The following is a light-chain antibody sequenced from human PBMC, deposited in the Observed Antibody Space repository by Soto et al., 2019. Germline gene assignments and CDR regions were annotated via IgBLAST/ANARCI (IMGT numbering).Light chain of an antibody. CDR2: DVS. J-gene: IGLJ1*01. V-gene: IGLV2-11*01. CDR3: CSYAGSYV. CDR1: SSDVGGYNY. Sequence: QSALTQPRSVSGSPGQSVTISCTGTSSDVGGYNYVSWYQQHPGKAPKLMIYDVSKRPSGVPDRFSGSKSGNTGSLTISGLQAEDAADYYCCSYAGSYVFGTGTKVTVL.